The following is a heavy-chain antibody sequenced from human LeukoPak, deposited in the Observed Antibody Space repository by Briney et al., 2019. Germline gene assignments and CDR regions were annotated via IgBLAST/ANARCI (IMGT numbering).Heavy chain of an antibody. D-gene: IGHD4-17*01. CDR1: GGSISSYY. CDR2: IYTSGST. CDR3: ARTRGGYGDYTFDS. Sequence: SETLSLTCTVSGGSISSYYWSWIRQPAGKGLEWIGRIYTSGSTNYNPSLKSRVTMSVDTSKNQFSLKLNSVAAADTAVYYCARTRGGYGDYTFDSWGQGTLVIVSS. V-gene: IGHV4-4*07. J-gene: IGHJ4*02.